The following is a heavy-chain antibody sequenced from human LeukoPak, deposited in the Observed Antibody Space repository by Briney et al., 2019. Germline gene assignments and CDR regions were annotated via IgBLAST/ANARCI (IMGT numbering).Heavy chain of an antibody. CDR1: GGSFSGYY. Sequence: PSETLSLTCAVYGGSFSGYYWSWIRQPPGKGLEWIGEISHSGSTNYNPSLKSRVTISVDTSKKQFSLKLSSVTAADTAVYYCARSGYSYGADAFDIWGQGTMVTVSS. J-gene: IGHJ3*02. V-gene: IGHV4-34*01. CDR3: ARSGYSYGADAFDI. CDR2: ISHSGST. D-gene: IGHD5-18*01.